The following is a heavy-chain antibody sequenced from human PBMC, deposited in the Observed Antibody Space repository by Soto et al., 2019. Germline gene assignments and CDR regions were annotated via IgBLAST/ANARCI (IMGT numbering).Heavy chain of an antibody. CDR2: IDWDDDK. D-gene: IGHD3-22*01. V-gene: IGHV2-70*12. Sequence: SGPTLVNPTQTLTLTCTFSGFSLSTSGMCVSWIRQPPGKALEWLALIDWDDDKYYSTSLKTRLTISKDTSKNQVVLTMTDTDPVDTATYFCTHHVGRLFQYYYYGMDVWGQGTTVTVSS. J-gene: IGHJ6*02. CDR3: THHVGRLFQYYYYGMDV. CDR1: GFSLSTSGMC.